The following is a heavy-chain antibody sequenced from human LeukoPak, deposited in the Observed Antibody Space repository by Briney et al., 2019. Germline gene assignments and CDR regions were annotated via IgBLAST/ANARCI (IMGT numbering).Heavy chain of an antibody. D-gene: IGHD2-21*01. CDR3: ARGAYYYMYV. CDR1: GYTFTTHG. CDR2: INADNGNT. J-gene: IGHJ6*03. V-gene: IGHV1-18*01. Sequence: ASVKVSCRASGYTFTTHGITWVRQAPGQGLEWMGWINADNGNTNYTENLQGRVTMARDTSTSTAYMERRSLRSDDTAVYYCARGAYYYMYVWGKGTTVTVSS.